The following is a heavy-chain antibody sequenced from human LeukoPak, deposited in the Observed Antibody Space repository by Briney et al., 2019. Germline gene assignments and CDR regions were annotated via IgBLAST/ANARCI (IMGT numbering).Heavy chain of an antibody. CDR2: ISADSTTI. D-gene: IGHD2-21*01. CDR3: TKDSSDGLTYSEPDL. V-gene: IGHV3-48*04. Sequence: GESLRLSCAGSGFTFSSHSMNWVRQAPGKGLEWVSHISADSTTIYYAGSVKGRFTISRDNAKNSLYLQMNSLRAEDTAVYYCTKDSSDGLTYSEPDLWGQGTLVTVSS. CDR1: GFTFSSHS. J-gene: IGHJ4*02.